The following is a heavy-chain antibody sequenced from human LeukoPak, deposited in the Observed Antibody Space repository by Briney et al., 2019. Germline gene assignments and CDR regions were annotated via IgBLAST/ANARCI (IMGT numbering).Heavy chain of an antibody. D-gene: IGHD3-10*01. J-gene: IGHJ3*02. CDR2: IYYSGST. V-gene: IGHV4-39*07. Sequence: PSETLSLTCTVSGGSISSSSYYWGWIRQPPGKGLEWIGSIYYSGSTYYNPSLKSRVTISVDTSKNQFSLKLSSVTAADTAVYYCARVLSGDDAFDIWGQGTMVTVSS. CDR3: ARVLSGDDAFDI. CDR1: GGSISSSSYY.